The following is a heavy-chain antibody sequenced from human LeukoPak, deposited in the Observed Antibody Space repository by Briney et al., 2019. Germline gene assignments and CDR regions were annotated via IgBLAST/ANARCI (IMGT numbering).Heavy chain of an antibody. V-gene: IGHV4-34*01. CDR3: ARVMYYYDSSGSDAFDI. CDR2: INHSGST. Sequence: PSETLSLTCAVYGGSFSGYYWSWIRQPPGKGLEWIGEINHSGSTNYNPSLKSRVTISVDTSKNQFSLKLSSVTAADTAVYCCARVMYYYDSSGSDAFDIWGQGTMVTVSS. D-gene: IGHD3-22*01. CDR1: GGSFSGYY. J-gene: IGHJ3*02.